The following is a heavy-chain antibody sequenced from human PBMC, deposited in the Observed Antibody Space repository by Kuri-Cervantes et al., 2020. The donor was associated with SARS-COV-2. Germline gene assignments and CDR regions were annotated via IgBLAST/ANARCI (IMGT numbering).Heavy chain of an antibody. V-gene: IGHV1-8*01. J-gene: IGHJ4*02. CDR2: MSPNSGNT. D-gene: IGHD5-18*01. CDR1: GYTFTSYD. CDR3: ARSPGRGRGYSYGAADLGYYFDY. Sequence: ASVKVSCKASGYTFTSYDINWVRQATGQGLEWMGWMSPNSGNTGYAQKFQGRVTMTRDTSTSTVYMELSSLRSEDTAVYYCARSPGRGRGYSYGAADLGYYFDYWGQGTLVTVSS.